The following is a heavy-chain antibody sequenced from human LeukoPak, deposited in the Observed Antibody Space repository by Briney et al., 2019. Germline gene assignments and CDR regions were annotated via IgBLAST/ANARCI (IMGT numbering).Heavy chain of an antibody. CDR2: IYPSESDT. Sequence: GGSLRLSCKGSGYIFTSYWIGWERQMPGKGLEWMGIIYPSESDTRYSPSFQGQVTISADKSISTAYLQWSSLKASDTAMYYCARKQELRRGASNVDTAMGINDYWGQGTLVTVSS. J-gene: IGHJ4*02. V-gene: IGHV5-51*01. D-gene: IGHD5-18*01. CDR1: GYIFTSYW. CDR3: ARKQELRRGASNVDTAMGINDY.